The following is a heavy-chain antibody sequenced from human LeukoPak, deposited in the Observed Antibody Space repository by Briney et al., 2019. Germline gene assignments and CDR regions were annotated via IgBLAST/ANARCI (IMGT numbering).Heavy chain of an antibody. Sequence: GGSLRLSCAASGFTFSSYAMHWVRQAPGKGLEWVAVISYDGSNKYYADSVKGRFTISGDNSKNTLYLQMNSLRAEDTAVYYCARDASGSYYFDYWGQGTLVTVSS. CDR1: GFTFSSYA. CDR2: ISYDGSNK. CDR3: ARDASGSYYFDY. J-gene: IGHJ4*02. V-gene: IGHV3-30-3*01. D-gene: IGHD1-26*01.